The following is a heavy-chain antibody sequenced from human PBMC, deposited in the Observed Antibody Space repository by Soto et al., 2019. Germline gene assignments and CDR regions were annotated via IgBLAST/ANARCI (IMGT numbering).Heavy chain of an antibody. CDR3: AREVVGYSGYEAYYYYMDV. CDR1: AGSISSYY. V-gene: IGHV4-59*01. D-gene: IGHD5-12*01. J-gene: IGHJ6*03. CDR2: IYYSGST. Sequence: PSETLSLTCTVSAGSISSYYWSWIRQPPGKGLEWIGYIYYSGSTNYNTSLKSRVTISVDTSKNQFSLKLSSVTAADTAVYYCAREVVGYSGYEAYYYYMDVWGKGTTVTVSS.